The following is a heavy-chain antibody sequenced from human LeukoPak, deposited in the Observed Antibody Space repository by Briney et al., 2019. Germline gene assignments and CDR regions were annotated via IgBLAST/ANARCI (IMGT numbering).Heavy chain of an antibody. J-gene: IGHJ4*02. CDR2: ISGSGGST. V-gene: IGHV3-23*01. D-gene: IGHD6-13*01. CDR1: GFTFGSCA. Sequence: PGGSLRLSCAASGFTFGSCAMSWVRQAPGKGLEWVSAISGSGGSTYYADSVKGRFTISRDNSKNTLYLQMNSLRAEDTAIYYCAKESGGSSWRFDYWGQGTLVTVSS. CDR3: AKESGGSSWRFDY.